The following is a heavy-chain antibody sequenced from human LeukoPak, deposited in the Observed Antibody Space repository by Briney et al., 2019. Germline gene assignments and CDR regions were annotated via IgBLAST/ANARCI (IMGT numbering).Heavy chain of an antibody. Sequence: GESLKISCKGSGYSFASYWIGWVRQMPGKGLEWMGIIYPGDSDTRYSPSFQGQVTISADKSISTAYLQWSSLKASDTAMYYCARAACSGGSCPGGIDYWGQGTLVTVSS. CDR2: IYPGDSDT. D-gene: IGHD2-15*01. CDR1: GYSFASYW. V-gene: IGHV5-51*01. CDR3: ARAACSGGSCPGGIDY. J-gene: IGHJ4*02.